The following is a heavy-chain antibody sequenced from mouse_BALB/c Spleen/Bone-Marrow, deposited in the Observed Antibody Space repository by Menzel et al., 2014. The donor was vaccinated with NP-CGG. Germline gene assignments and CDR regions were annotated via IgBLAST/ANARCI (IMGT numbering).Heavy chain of an antibody. D-gene: IGHD2-2*01. J-gene: IGHJ1*01. Sequence: VKLVESGTELVKPGASVKLSCKTSGYTFTSSWIQWVKQRPGQGLGWIGEIFPGTGTTYYNEKFKGKATLTIDTSSSTAYMXLSSLTSEDSAVYFCARRANGYXGGSYWXFDVWGAGTTVTVSS. CDR1: GYTFTSSW. CDR2: IFPGTGTT. CDR3: ARRANGYXGGSYWXFDV. V-gene: IGHV1S132*01.